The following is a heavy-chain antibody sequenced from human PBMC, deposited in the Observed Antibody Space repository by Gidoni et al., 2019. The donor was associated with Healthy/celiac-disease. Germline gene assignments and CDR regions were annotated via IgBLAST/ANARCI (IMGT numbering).Heavy chain of an antibody. J-gene: IGHJ6*03. CDR2: INSDGSST. V-gene: IGHV3-74*01. CDR1: GFTFSSYW. D-gene: IGHD2-2*01. CDR3: ARDDIVVVPAAIEYYYYYMDV. Sequence: EVQLVESGGGLVQPGGSLRLSCAASGFTFSSYWMHWVRQDPGKGLVWVSRINSDGSSTSYADSVKGRFTISRDNAKNTLYLQMNSLRAEDTAVYYCARDDIVVVPAAIEYYYYYMDVWGKGTTVTVSS.